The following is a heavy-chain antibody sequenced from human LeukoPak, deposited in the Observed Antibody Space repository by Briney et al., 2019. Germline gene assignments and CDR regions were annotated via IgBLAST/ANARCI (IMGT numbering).Heavy chain of an antibody. D-gene: IGHD3-10*01. Sequence: SETLSLTCAVYGGSFSGYYWSWIRQPPGKGLEWIGEINHSGSTNYNPSLKSRVTISVDTSKNQFSLKLSSVTAADTAVYYCAREGYGPARWFDPWGQGTLVTVSS. CDR1: GGSFSGYY. V-gene: IGHV4-34*01. CDR3: AREGYGPARWFDP. J-gene: IGHJ5*02. CDR2: INHSGST.